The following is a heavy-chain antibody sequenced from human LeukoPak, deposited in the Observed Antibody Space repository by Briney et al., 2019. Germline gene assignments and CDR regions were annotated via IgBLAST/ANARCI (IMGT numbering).Heavy chain of an antibody. CDR2: IYTSGST. CDR3: ARDAQTYYYALHYYYYYMDV. Sequence: PSETLSLTCTVSGGSISSYYWSWIRQPAGKGLEWIGRIYTSGSTNYNPSLKSRVTMSVDTSKNQFSLKLSSVTAADTAVYYCARDAQTYYYALHYYYYYMDVWGKGTTVTVSS. J-gene: IGHJ6*03. V-gene: IGHV4-4*07. D-gene: IGHD3-10*01. CDR1: GGSISSYY.